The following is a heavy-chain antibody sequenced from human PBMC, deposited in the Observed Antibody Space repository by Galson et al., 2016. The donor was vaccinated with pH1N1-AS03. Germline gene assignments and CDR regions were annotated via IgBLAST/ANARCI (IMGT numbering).Heavy chain of an antibody. CDR1: GYTFTHFG. CDR3: AAYKYVDPYFDN. Sequence: SVKVSCKASGYTFTHFGISWVRQAPGQGLEWMGGIILMFGTANYAQKFQGRATITADKSTTIDYKSTTTAYMELSSLRSEDTAVYYCAAYKYVDPYFDNWGQGTLVTVSS. D-gene: IGHD1-1*01. V-gene: IGHV1-69*06. CDR2: IILMFGTA. J-gene: IGHJ4*02.